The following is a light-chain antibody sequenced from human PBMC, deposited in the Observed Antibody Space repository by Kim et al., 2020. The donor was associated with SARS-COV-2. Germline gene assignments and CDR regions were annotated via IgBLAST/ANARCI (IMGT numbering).Light chain of an antibody. CDR2: GAS. CDR3: QQYSSAPRT. CDR1: QSVSNNY. V-gene: IGKV3-20*01. Sequence: ESVLTQSPGSLSLSPGDRATLSCRASQSVSNNYLAWYQQKPGQAPRLPIYGASSRATDIPDRFSGSGSGTDFTLSISSLEPEDFAVYYCQQYSSAPRTFGQGTKLGI. J-gene: IGKJ2*01.